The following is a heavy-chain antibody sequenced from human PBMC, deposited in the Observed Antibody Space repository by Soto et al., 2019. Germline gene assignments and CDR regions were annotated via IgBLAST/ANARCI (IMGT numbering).Heavy chain of an antibody. V-gene: IGHV1-3*01. CDR3: ARDPAPDGGNSHFDY. J-gene: IGHJ4*02. CDR2: INAGNGNT. D-gene: IGHD2-21*02. CDR1: GYTFTSYA. Sequence: ASVKVSCKASGYTFTSYAMHWVRQAPGQRLERMGWINAGNGNTKYSQKFQGRVTITRDTSASTAYMELSSLRSEDTAVYYCARDPAPDGGNSHFDYWGQGTMGTVSS.